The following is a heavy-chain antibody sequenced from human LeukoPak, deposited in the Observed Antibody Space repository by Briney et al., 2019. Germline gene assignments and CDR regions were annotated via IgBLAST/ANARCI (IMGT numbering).Heavy chain of an antibody. CDR2: IYYSGST. D-gene: IGHD1-26*01. J-gene: IGHJ5*02. CDR1: GGSISSYY. V-gene: IGHV4-59*08. CDR3: ARHGVGSGYSLLYWFDP. Sequence: SETLSLTGTVSGGSISSYYWSWIRQPPGKGLEWIGYIYYSGSTNYNPSLKSRVTISVDTSKNQFSLKLSSVTAADTAVYYCARHGVGSGYSLLYWFDPWGQGTLVTVSS.